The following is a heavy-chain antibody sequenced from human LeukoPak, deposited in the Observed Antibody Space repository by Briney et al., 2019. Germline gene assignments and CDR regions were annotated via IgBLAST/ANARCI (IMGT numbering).Heavy chain of an antibody. CDR1: GFTVSDNY. J-gene: IGHJ4*02. V-gene: IGHV3-66*01. CDR3: VKGYSSGWDHFDY. CDR2: FYSGGST. D-gene: IGHD6-19*01. Sequence: GGSLRLSCAASGFTVSDNYMSWVRQAPGKGLEWVSVFYSGGSTRYADSVKGRFTISRDNSKNTLYLQMSSLRAEDTAVYYCVKGYSSGWDHFDYWGQGTLVTVSS.